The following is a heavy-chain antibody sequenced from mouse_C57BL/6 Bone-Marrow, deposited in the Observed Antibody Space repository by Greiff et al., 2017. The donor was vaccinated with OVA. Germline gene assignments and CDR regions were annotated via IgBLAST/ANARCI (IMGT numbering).Heavy chain of an antibody. CDR1: GYSFTGYF. CDR3: AGSGSGYSAWFAY. Sequence: VQLQQSGPELVKPGDSVKISCKASGYSFTGYFMNWVMQSHGKSLEWIGRINPYNGDTFYNQKFKGKATLTVDKSSSTAYMELRSLTSADSAVDDCAGSGSGYSAWFAYWGQGTLVTVSA. J-gene: IGHJ3*01. V-gene: IGHV1-20*01. CDR2: INPYNGDT. D-gene: IGHD1-1*01.